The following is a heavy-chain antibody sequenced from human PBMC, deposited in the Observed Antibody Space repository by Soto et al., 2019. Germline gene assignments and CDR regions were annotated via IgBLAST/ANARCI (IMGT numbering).Heavy chain of an antibody. CDR3: ARDVSAYDAFDI. V-gene: IGHV3-21*01. D-gene: IGHD6-25*01. J-gene: IGHJ3*02. CDR1: GFTFSSYS. CDR2: ISSSSSYI. Sequence: AGGSLRLSCAASGFTFSSYSMNWVRQAPGKGLEWVSSISSSSSYIYYADSVKGRFTISRDNAKNSLYLQMNSLRAEDTAVYYCARDVSAYDAFDIWGQGTRVTVSS.